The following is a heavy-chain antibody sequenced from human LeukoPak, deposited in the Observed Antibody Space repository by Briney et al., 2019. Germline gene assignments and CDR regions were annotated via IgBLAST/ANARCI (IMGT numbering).Heavy chain of an antibody. Sequence: SPTLSLTCAIYGDSVSSNSAAWNWIRQSPSRGLEWLGRTYYRSKWSNNYAISVKRRISINPDTSKNQFSLQLNSVTPEDTAIYYCARIVGGAPDYWGQGTLVTVSS. CDR3: ARIVGGAPDY. CDR1: GDSVSSNSAA. V-gene: IGHV6-1*01. J-gene: IGHJ4*02. D-gene: IGHD1-26*01. CDR2: TYYRSKWSN.